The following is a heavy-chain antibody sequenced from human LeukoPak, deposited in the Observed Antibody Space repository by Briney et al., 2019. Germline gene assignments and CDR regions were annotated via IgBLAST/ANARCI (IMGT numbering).Heavy chain of an antibody. Sequence: SETLSLTCAVSGGSISSSNWWSWVRQPPGKGLEWIGEIYHSGSTNYNPSLKSRVTISVDKSKNQFSLKLSSVTAADTAVYYCARDIVYSSGWYGRYSDYWGQGTLVTVSS. D-gene: IGHD6-19*01. CDR1: GGSISSSNW. V-gene: IGHV4-4*02. J-gene: IGHJ4*02. CDR3: ARDIVYSSGWYGRYSDY. CDR2: IYHSGST.